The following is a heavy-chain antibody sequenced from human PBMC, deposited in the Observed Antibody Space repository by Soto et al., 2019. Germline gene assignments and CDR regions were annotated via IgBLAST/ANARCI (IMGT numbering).Heavy chain of an antibody. V-gene: IGHV1-8*01. CDR1: GYTFTSYD. J-gene: IGHJ6*02. CDR3: ARLPCANYYDCGMDV. Sequence: QVQLVQSGAEVKKPGASVKVSCKASGYTFTSYDINWVRQATGQGLEWMGWMNPNSGNTGYAQKFQGRVTMTRHTTISTAYMELSSLRSEDTAVYYCARLPCANYYDCGMDVWGQGTTVTVSS. CDR2: MNPNSGNT.